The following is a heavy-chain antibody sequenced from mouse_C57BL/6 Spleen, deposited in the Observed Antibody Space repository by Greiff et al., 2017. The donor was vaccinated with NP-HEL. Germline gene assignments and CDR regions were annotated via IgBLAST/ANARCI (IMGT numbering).Heavy chain of an antibody. CDR2: ISSGSSTI. Sequence: EVKLVESGGGLVKPGGSLKLSCAASGFTFSDYGMHWVRQAPEKGLEWVAYISSGSSTIYYVDTVKGRFTISRDNAKNTLFLQMTSLRSEDTAMYYCARRDYEGAMDYWGQGTSVTVSS. D-gene: IGHD2-4*01. V-gene: IGHV5-17*01. CDR1: GFTFSDYG. J-gene: IGHJ4*01. CDR3: ARRDYEGAMDY.